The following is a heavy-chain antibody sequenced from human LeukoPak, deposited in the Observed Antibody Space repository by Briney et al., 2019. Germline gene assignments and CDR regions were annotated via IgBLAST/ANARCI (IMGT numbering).Heavy chain of an antibody. J-gene: IGHJ6*02. V-gene: IGHV1-2*02. CDR2: INPNSGGT. CDR1: GYTFTGYY. CDR3: ARSNDDYDFYYYYGMDV. D-gene: IGHD4-17*01. Sequence: GASVKVSCKASGYTFTGYYMHWVRQAPGQGLEWMGWINPNSGGTNYAQKFQGRVTMTRDTSISTVYMELSRLRSDDTAVYYCARSNDDYDFYYYYGMDVWGQGTTVTVSS.